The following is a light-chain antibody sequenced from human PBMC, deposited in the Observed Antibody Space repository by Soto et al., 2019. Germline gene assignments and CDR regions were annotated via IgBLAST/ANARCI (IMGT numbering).Light chain of an antibody. CDR3: QQYDTARIT. CDR2: DSS. V-gene: IGKV3-20*01. Sequence: DSVLTQSPGTLSVSPGERATLSCRASQSISSSFLAWYQQKPGQAPRLLLHDSSDRATGIPDRFSGSGSGTDFTLTISTVAPEDLAVYYCQQYDTARITFGQGTKVDIK. J-gene: IGKJ2*01. CDR1: QSISSSF.